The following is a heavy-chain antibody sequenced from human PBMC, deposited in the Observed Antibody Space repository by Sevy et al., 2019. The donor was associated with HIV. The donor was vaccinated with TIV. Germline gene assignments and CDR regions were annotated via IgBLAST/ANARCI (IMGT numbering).Heavy chain of an antibody. CDR2: ISSSSSYI. D-gene: IGHD4-17*01. Sequence: GGSLRLSCAASGFTFSSYSMNWVRQAPGKGLEWVSSISSSSSYIYYADSVKGRFTISRDNAKNSLYLQMNSLRAEDTAVYYCARAQTTVTTSYYYGMDVWGHGTTVTV. J-gene: IGHJ6*02. V-gene: IGHV3-21*01. CDR1: GFTFSSYS. CDR3: ARAQTTVTTSYYYGMDV.